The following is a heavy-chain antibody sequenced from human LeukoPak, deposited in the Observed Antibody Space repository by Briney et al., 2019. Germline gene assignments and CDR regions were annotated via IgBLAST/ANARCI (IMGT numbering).Heavy chain of an antibody. D-gene: IGHD3-22*01. CDR2: IYCSGST. Sequence: SETLSLTCTVSGGSISSGGYYWSWIRQHPGKGLEWIGYIYCSGSTYYNPSLKSRVTISVDTSKNQFSLKLSSVTAADTAVYYCARDQGVDYYDSSGLYYFDYWGQGILVTVSS. J-gene: IGHJ4*02. CDR1: GGSISSGGYY. CDR3: ARDQGVDYYDSSGLYYFDY. V-gene: IGHV4-31*03.